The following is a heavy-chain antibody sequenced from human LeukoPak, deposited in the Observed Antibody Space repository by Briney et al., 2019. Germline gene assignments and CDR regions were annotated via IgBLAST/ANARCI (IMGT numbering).Heavy chain of an antibody. CDR2: ITSSSSYI. Sequence: GGSLRLSCAASGFTFSSYSMNWVRQAPGKGLEWVSSITSSSSYISYADSVKGRFTISRDNAKNSLYLQMNSLRAEDTAVYYCARSPPLTGYPTADCWGQGTLVTVSS. D-gene: IGHD3-9*01. CDR3: ARSPPLTGYPTADC. CDR1: GFTFSSYS. V-gene: IGHV3-21*01. J-gene: IGHJ4*02.